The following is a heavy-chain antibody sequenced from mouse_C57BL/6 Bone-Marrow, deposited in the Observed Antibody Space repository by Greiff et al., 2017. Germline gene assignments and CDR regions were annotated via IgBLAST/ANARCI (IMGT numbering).Heavy chain of an antibody. CDR3: ARRTTYYAMDY. CDR2: ISYDGSN. CDR1: GYSITSGYY. D-gene: IGHD6-1*01. V-gene: IGHV3-6*01. Sequence: EVKLQESGPGLVKPSQSLSLTCSVTGYSITSGYYWNWIRQFPGNKLEWMGYISYDGSNNSNPSLKNRISITLDTSKNQFFLKLNSVTTEDTATYYCARRTTYYAMDYWCQGTSVTVSS. J-gene: IGHJ4*01.